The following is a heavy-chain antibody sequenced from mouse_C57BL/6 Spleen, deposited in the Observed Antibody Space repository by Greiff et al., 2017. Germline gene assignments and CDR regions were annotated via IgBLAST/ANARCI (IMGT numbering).Heavy chain of an antibody. D-gene: IGHD1-1*01. CDR1: GFSLTSYG. Sequence: VQLVESGPGLVQPSQSLSITCTVSGFSLTSYGVHWVRQSPGKGLEWLGVIWSGGSTDYNAAFISRLSISKDNSKSQVFFKMNSLQADDTAIYYCATIYYYGSSLFAYWGQGTLVTVSA. CDR2: IWSGGST. CDR3: ATIYYYGSSLFAY. V-gene: IGHV2-2*01. J-gene: IGHJ3*01.